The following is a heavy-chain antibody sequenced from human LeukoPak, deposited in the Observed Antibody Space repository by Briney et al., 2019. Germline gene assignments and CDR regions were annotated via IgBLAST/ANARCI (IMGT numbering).Heavy chain of an antibody. Sequence: GASVKVSCKASGYTFSNYGISWVRQAPGQGLEWMGWISAYNGNTNYAQKLQGRVTMTTDTSTSTAYMELRSLRSDDTAVYYCARSLGDSSSSWWDWFDPWGQGTLVTVSS. CDR2: ISAYNGNT. D-gene: IGHD6-13*01. V-gene: IGHV1-18*01. J-gene: IGHJ5*02. CDR1: GYTFSNYG. CDR3: ARSLGDSSSSWWDWFDP.